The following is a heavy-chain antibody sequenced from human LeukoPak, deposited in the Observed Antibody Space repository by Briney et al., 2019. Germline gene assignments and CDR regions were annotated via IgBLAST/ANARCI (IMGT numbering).Heavy chain of an antibody. J-gene: IGHJ4*02. CDR1: GGSFSGYY. CDR3: ARELIMAARMIDY. V-gene: IGHV4-34*01. D-gene: IGHD6-6*01. Sequence: SETLSLTCAVHGGSFSGYYWSWIRQPPGKGLEWIGEINHSGSTNYNPSLKSRVTISVDTSKNQFSLKLSSVTAADTAVYYCARELIMAARMIDYWGQGTLVTVSS. CDR2: INHSGST.